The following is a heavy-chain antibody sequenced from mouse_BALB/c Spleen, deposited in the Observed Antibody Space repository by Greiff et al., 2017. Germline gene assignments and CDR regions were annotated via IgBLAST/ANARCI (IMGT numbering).Heavy chain of an antibody. J-gene: IGHJ2*01. Sequence: VQLQQSGAELARPGASVKLSCKASGYTFTSYWMQWVKQRPGQGLEWIGAIYPGDGDTRYTQKFKGKATLTADKSSSTAYMQLSSLASEDSAVYYCAFYDYDDGDFDYWGQGTTLTVSS. CDR3: AFYDYDDGDFDY. CDR2: IYPGDGDT. D-gene: IGHD2-4*01. V-gene: IGHV1-87*01. CDR1: GYTFTSYW.